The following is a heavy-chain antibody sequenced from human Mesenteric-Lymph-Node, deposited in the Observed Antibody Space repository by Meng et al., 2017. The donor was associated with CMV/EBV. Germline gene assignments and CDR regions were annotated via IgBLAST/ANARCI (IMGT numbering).Heavy chain of an antibody. J-gene: IGHJ4*02. CDR2: ISAYNGNT. Sequence: ASVKVSCKASGGTFSSYAISWVRQAPGQGLEWMGWISAYNGNTNYAQKLQGRVTMTTDTSTSTAYMELRSLRSDDTAVYYCARDRYYDFWSGPYSYWGQGTLVTVSS. D-gene: IGHD3-3*01. CDR1: GGTFSSYA. V-gene: IGHV1-18*01. CDR3: ARDRYYDFWSGPYSY.